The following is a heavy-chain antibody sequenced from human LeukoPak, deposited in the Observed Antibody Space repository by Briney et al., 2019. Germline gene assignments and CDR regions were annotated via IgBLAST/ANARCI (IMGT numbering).Heavy chain of an antibody. CDR2: IIPIFGTA. CDR3: ARGDYYDSSGPGLVAFDI. J-gene: IGHJ3*02. D-gene: IGHD3-22*01. CDR1: VGTFSSYA. V-gene: IGHV1-69*05. Sequence: ASVKVSCKASVGTFSSYAISWVRQAPGQGLEWMGGIIPIFGTANYAQKFQGRVTITTDESTSTAYMELSSLRSEDTAVYYCARGDYYDSSGPGLVAFDIWGQGTMVTVSS.